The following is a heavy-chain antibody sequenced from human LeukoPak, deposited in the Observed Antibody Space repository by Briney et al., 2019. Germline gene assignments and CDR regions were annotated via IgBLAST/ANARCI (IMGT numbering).Heavy chain of an antibody. J-gene: IGHJ4*02. D-gene: IGHD3-22*01. CDR1: GGSFSGYY. Sequence: SETLSLTCAVYGGSFSGYYWSWIRQPPGKGLEWIGEINHSGSTNYNPSLKSRVTISVDTSNNQFSLKLSSVTAVDSAVYYCARNDYESSGFDFWGQGALVTVSS. CDR2: INHSGST. V-gene: IGHV4-34*01. CDR3: ARNDYESSGFDF.